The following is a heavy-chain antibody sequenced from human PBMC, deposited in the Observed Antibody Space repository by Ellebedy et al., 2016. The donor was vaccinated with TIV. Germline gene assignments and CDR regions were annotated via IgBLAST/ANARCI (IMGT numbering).Heavy chain of an antibody. V-gene: IGHV3-23*01. CDR3: AKGRGGGSDSSAPRYYFDS. D-gene: IGHD6-19*01. Sequence: GESLKISCAASGFTFSSYAMSWVRQAPGKGLEWVSTISHTGSRTYYADSVEGRFTISRDNSKNTLYLQMNSLRAEDTAVYYCAKGRGGGSDSSAPRYYFDSWGLGTLVTVSS. CDR1: GFTFSSYA. J-gene: IGHJ4*02. CDR2: ISHTGSRT.